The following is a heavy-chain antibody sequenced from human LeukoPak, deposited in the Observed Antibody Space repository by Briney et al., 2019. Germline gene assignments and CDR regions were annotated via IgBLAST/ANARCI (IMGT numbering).Heavy chain of an antibody. D-gene: IGHD1-26*01. Sequence: PGGSLRLSCAASGFTFSDYYMSWIRQAPGKGLEWISYISSSSSYTNYADSVKGRFTISRDNAKNSLYLQMNSLRAEDTAVYYCARDPVGASNFVYWGQGTLVTVSS. CDR1: GFTFSDYY. J-gene: IGHJ4*02. CDR2: ISSSSSYT. V-gene: IGHV3-11*06. CDR3: ARDPVGASNFVY.